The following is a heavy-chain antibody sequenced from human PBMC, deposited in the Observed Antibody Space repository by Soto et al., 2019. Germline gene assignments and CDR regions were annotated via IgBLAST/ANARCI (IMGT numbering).Heavy chain of an antibody. Sequence: SETLSLTCAVSGGSVNSDDYFWSWIRQHPGEGLEWIGYTYYIGSTYYNPSLDNRLTISVDTSKNQLSLLFSSVTAADTAVYYCARFNMAARPYNWFDPWGQGTLVPVSA. D-gene: IGHD6-6*01. J-gene: IGHJ5*02. CDR1: GGSVNSDDYF. V-gene: IGHV4-31*11. CDR3: ARFNMAARPYNWFDP. CDR2: TYYIGST.